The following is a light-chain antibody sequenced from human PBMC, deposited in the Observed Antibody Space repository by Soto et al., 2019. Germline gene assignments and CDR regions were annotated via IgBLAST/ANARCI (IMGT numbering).Light chain of an antibody. V-gene: IGKV1-5*03. CDR2: KAS. CDR3: KHYNSYSEA. Sequence: DIQMTQPPSTLSGSVGDRVTITCRASQTISSWLAWYQQKPGKAPKLLIYKASTLKSGVPSRFSGSGSGTEFTLTISSLQPDDFATYYCKHYNSYSEAFGQGTKVELK. CDR1: QTISSW. J-gene: IGKJ1*01.